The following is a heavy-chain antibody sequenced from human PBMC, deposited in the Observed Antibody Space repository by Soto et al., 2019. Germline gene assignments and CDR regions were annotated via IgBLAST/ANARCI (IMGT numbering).Heavy chain of an antibody. CDR1: GFTFSNAW. D-gene: IGHD2-2*01. CDR3: TTQYCSSTSCYYYFLY. Sequence: GGSLRLSCAASGFTFSNAWMSWVRQAPGKGLEWVGRIQDKTDGGTTDYAAPVKGRFTISRDDSKNTLYLQMNSLKTEDTAVYYCTTQYCSSTSCYYYFLYCGQGPLVTISS. J-gene: IGHJ4*02. V-gene: IGHV3-15*01. CDR2: IQDKTDGGTT.